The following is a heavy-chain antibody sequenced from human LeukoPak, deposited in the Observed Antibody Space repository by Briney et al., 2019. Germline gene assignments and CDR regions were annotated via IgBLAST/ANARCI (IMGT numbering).Heavy chain of an antibody. CDR1: GFTFSSYA. CDR3: AKPIEDTTFGFEY. J-gene: IGHJ4*02. Sequence: PGGSLRLSCEASGFTFSSYAMNWVRQAPGKGLEWVSGISDSGGSTYYADSVKGRFTISRGNSKNTVYLQMNSLRAEDTAVYHCAKPIEDTTFGFEYWGQGTLVTVSS. D-gene: IGHD3-3*01. V-gene: IGHV3-23*01. CDR2: ISDSGGST.